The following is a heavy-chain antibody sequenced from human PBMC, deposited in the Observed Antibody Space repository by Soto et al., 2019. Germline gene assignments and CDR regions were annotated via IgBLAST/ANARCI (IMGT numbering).Heavy chain of an antibody. CDR2: INHSGST. CDR1: GGSFSGYY. V-gene: IGHV4-34*01. Sequence: SETLSLTCAVYGGSFSGYYWSWIRQPPGKGLEWIGEINHSGSTNYNPSLKSRVTISVDTSKNQFSLKLSSVTAAGTAVYYCARDRRDYGGPYYYYGMDVWGQGTTVTVSS. D-gene: IGHD4-17*01. CDR3: ARDRRDYGGPYYYYGMDV. J-gene: IGHJ6*02.